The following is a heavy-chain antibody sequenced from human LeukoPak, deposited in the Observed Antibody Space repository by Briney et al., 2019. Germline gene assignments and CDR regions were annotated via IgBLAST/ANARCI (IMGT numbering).Heavy chain of an antibody. CDR2: ISGGAGST. CDR3: ATHDAVAVGYFQH. V-gene: IGHV3-23*01. Sequence: GGSLRLSCAASGFTFSSYAMSWVRQAPGKGLEWVSAISGGAGSTYYADSVKGRFTISRDNSKNTLYLQMNSLRAEDTAVYYCATHDAVAVGYFQHWGQGTLVTVSS. CDR1: GFTFSSYA. D-gene: IGHD6-19*01. J-gene: IGHJ1*01.